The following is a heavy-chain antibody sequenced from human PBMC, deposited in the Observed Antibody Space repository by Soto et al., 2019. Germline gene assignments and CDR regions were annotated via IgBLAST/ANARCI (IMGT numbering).Heavy chain of an antibody. J-gene: IGHJ4*02. Sequence: QVQLVESGGGVVQPGRSLRLSCAASGFPFSTYGMHWVRQAPGKGLEWVAVIYYDGRKKYYSDSVKGRVTISRDNSNKPLFLHMSNLRSEDTAVYYCARDLGFGGNYLDSWGQGHLVNVFS. V-gene: IGHV3-33*01. CDR3: ARDLGFGGNYLDS. D-gene: IGHD1-26*01. CDR1: GFPFSTYG. CDR2: IYYDGRKK.